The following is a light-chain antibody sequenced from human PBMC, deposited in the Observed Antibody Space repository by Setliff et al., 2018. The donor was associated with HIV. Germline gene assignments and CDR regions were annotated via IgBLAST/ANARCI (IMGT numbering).Light chain of an antibody. CDR3: ASWDDSLSSPRV. V-gene: IGLV1-47*01. J-gene: IGLJ3*02. Sequence: QSVLTQPPSASATPGQRVAISCSGSSSNIGKNYVYWYQQLPGMAPKLLISRNNLRPSGVPDRFSGSKSGTSASLAISGLQPEDEADYYCASWDDSLSSPRVFGGGTKVTVL. CDR2: RNN. CDR1: SSNIGKNY.